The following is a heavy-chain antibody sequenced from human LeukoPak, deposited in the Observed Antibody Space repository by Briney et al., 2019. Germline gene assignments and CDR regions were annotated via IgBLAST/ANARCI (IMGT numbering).Heavy chain of an antibody. CDR3: ASPSSGQSFDI. J-gene: IGHJ3*02. CDR1: GFTFSSYA. CDR2: ISGSGGGT. Sequence: PGGSLRLSCAASGFTFSSYAMSWVRQAPEKGLEWVSTISGSGGGTYYADSVKGRFTIFRDNSKNTLYLQMHSLRAEDTAVYYCASPSSGQSFDIWGQGTMVTVSS. V-gene: IGHV3-23*01. D-gene: IGHD6-19*01.